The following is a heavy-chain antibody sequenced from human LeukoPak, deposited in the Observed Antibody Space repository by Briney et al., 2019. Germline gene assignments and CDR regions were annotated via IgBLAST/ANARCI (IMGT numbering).Heavy chain of an antibody. V-gene: IGHV3-21*01. D-gene: IGHD3-22*01. Sequence: GGSLSLSCAPSGFTLTSHSTNCVRQAPGKGLEWVSYICSSGRYILHAHSVKGRFTISRDHAKHSLSLQMNSLSPEHTAVIYCGRDLDYYDSSGPKGYWGQGTLVTVSS. J-gene: IGHJ4*02. CDR2: ICSSGRYI. CDR3: GRDLDYYDSSGPKGY. CDR1: GFTLTSHS.